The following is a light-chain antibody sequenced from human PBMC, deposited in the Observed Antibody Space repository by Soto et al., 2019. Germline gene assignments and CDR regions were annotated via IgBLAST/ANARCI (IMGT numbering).Light chain of an antibody. V-gene: IGKV1-39*01. CDR2: AAS. J-gene: IGKJ3*01. CDR3: QQSYTAPAFT. Sequence: DIQMTQSPSSLSPSIGDRVSITCRASQSIGNFLNWYQQKPGKVPKRLIYAASNLHSGVPSRFSGSGSGTEFTLTISSLQLEDFAAYYCQQSYTAPAFTFGPGTRVNAK. CDR1: QSIGNF.